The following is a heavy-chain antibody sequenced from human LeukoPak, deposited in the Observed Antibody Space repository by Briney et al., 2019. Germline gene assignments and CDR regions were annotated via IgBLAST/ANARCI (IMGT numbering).Heavy chain of an antibody. CDR3: ADHYYDSSGYYEYFDY. CDR1: GGTFSSYT. D-gene: IGHD3-22*01. Sequence: SVKVSCRASGGTFSSYTISWVRQAPGQGLEWMGRIIPILGIANYAQKFQGRVTITADKSTSTAYMELSSLRSEDTAVYYCADHYYDSSGYYEYFDYWGQGTLVTVSS. CDR2: IIPILGIA. V-gene: IGHV1-69*02. J-gene: IGHJ4*02.